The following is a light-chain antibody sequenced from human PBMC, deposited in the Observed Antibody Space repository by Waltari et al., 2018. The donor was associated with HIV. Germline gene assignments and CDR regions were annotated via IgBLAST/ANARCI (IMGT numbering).Light chain of an antibody. Sequence: DIVLTQSPGTLSLSPGERATQSCRASQNVNNRYLAWYQLKPGQPPRRLIYAASNRAPGIPARFSGRGSGTDFTLTITRLEPEDFAVYSCHQYGNPPFTFGQGSKLEI. V-gene: IGKV3-20*01. J-gene: IGKJ2*01. CDR3: HQYGNPPFT. CDR2: AAS. CDR1: QNVNNRY.